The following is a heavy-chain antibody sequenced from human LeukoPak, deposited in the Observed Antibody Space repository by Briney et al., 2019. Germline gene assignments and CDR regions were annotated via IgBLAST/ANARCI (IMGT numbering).Heavy chain of an antibody. CDR3: ASIEDTGTYYFDY. J-gene: IGHJ4*02. V-gene: IGHV3-21*01. CDR1: GFTFSSYS. CDR2: ISSSSSYI. D-gene: IGHD3-10*01. Sequence: GGSLRLSCAASGFTFSSYSMNWVRQAPGKGLEWVSSISSSSSYIYYADSVKGRFTISRDNAKNSLYLQMNSLRAEDTAVYYCASIEDTGTYYFDYWGQGTLVTVSS.